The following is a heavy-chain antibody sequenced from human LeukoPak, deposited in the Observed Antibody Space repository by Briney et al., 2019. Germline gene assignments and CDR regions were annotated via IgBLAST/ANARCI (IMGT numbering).Heavy chain of an antibody. CDR2: ISYDGSNK. CDR1: GFTFSSYD. Sequence: SGGSLRLSCAASGFTFSSYDMHWVRQAPGKGLEWVALISYDGSNKYYADSVKGRFTISRDNSKNTLYLQMNSLRAEDTAVYYCARGPTSGWYYYYYMDVWGKGTTVTISS. V-gene: IGHV3-30*03. J-gene: IGHJ6*03. CDR3: ARGPTSGWYYYYYMDV. D-gene: IGHD6-19*01.